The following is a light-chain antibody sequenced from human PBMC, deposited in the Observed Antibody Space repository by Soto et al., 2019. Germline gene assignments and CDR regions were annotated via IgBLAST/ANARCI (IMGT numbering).Light chain of an antibody. CDR3: QVWDSSSDHYV. Sequence: SYVLTQPPSVSVAPGQTARITCGGDNIGTKRVSWYQQKPGQAPVPVLYDNTDRPSGIPERFSGSDSGNTATLTISRVEAGDEADYYCQVWDSSSDHYVFGTGTKLTVL. J-gene: IGLJ1*01. CDR2: DNT. CDR1: NIGTKR. V-gene: IGLV3-21*02.